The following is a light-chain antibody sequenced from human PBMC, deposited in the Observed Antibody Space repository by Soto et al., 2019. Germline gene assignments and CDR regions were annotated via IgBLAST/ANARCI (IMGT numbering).Light chain of an antibody. V-gene: IGKV1-33*01. CDR1: QDISNY. CDR2: DAS. Sequence: DIQMTQSPSSLSASVGDRVTMPCQSSQDISNYLNWYQQKPGKAPKLLIYDASNLETGVPSRFSGSGSGTDFTFTISSLQPEDIATYYCQQYDNLPRTFGQGTKVDIK. J-gene: IGKJ1*01. CDR3: QQYDNLPRT.